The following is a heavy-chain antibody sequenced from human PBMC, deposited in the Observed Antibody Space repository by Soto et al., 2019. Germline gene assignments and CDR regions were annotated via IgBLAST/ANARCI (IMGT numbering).Heavy chain of an antibody. J-gene: IGHJ6*02. Sequence: SVKVSCKASGFTFSGSPLQWVRQARGQHLEWIGWIVVGSGNTNYAQKFQERVTITRDMSTSTAYVELSSLRSEDTAVYFCATSGFSRFSNGYYYGMDVWGQGTTVTVSS. V-gene: IGHV1-58*01. CDR1: GFTFSGSP. CDR2: IVVGSGNT. CDR3: ATSGFSRFSNGYYYGMDV. D-gene: IGHD5-18*01.